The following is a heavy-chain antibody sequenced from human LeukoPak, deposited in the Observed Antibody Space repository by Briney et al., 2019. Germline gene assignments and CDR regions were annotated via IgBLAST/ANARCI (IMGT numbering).Heavy chain of an antibody. J-gene: IGHJ3*02. Sequence: SETLSLTXTVSGGSISSSSYYWGWIRQPPGKGLEWIGSIYYSGSTYYNPSLKSRVTISVDTSKNQFSLKLSSVTAADTAVYYCARQDITMIAFDIWGQGTMVTVSS. CDR2: IYYSGST. D-gene: IGHD3-22*01. V-gene: IGHV4-39*01. CDR3: ARQDITMIAFDI. CDR1: GGSISSSSYY.